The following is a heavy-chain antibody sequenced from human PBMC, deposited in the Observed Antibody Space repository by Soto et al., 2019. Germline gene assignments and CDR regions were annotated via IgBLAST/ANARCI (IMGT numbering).Heavy chain of an antibody. CDR1: GGSITNYL. CDR2: IYYSGTT. Sequence: SETLSLTCTVSGGSITNYLWSWIRQSPGKGLEWIGYIYYSGTTNYNPSLMSRVTISVDTSKNHFSLKLTSVTAADTAVYYCARVYGSGSLTNWFDPWGRGTLVTVSS. CDR3: ARVYGSGSLTNWFDP. D-gene: IGHD3-10*01. V-gene: IGHV4-59*01. J-gene: IGHJ5*02.